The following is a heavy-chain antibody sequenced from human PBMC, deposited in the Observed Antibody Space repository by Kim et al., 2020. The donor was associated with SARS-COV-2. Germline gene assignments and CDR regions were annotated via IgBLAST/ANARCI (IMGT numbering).Heavy chain of an antibody. V-gene: IGHV3-15*01. CDR1: GFTFSNAW. J-gene: IGHJ6*02. CDR2: IKSKTDGGTI. D-gene: IGHD3-10*01. CDR3: ATVYGHYYYAKDV. Sequence: GGSLRLSCAASGFTFSNAWMSWVRQAPGKGREWVGRIKSKTDGGTIDYAAPVKGRFTISRDDSKTTVYLKMNHLNTEATGVYYCATVYGHYYYAKDVWG.